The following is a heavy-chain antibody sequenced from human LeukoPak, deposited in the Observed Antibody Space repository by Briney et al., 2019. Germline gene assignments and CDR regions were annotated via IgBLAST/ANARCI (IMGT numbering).Heavy chain of an antibody. J-gene: IGHJ6*02. CDR1: GFTFSSYG. Sequence: PGRSPRLSCAASGFTFSSYGMHWVRQAPGKGLEWVAVISYDGSNKYYADSVKGRFTISRDNSKNTLYLQMNSLRAEDTAVYYCAKDFNYDFWSGYYTDTYYYYYGMDVWGQGTTVTVSS. CDR2: ISYDGSNK. V-gene: IGHV3-30*18. D-gene: IGHD3-3*01. CDR3: AKDFNYDFWSGYYTDTYYYYYGMDV.